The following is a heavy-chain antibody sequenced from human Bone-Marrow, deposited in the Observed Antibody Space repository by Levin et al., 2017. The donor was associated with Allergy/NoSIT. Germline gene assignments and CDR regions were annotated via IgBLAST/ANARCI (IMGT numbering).Heavy chain of an antibody. J-gene: IGHJ6*02. D-gene: IGHD3/OR15-3a*01. Sequence: NPGESLKISCQTSGFTLTYSAVHWVRQARGQGLEWIGWIVVASGDTHYTQKFQERVTISRDMSTRAAYMELSNLTSEDTAIYYCAAVKDRRAIIMSFGDVWGQGTTVTVSS. CDR1: GFTLTYSA. CDR2: IVVASGDT. CDR3: AAVKDRRAIIMSFGDV. V-gene: IGHV1-58*01.